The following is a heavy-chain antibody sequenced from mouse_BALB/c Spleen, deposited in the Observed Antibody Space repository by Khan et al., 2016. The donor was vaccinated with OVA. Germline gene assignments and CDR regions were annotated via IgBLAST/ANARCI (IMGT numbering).Heavy chain of an antibody. Sequence: EVQLQESGRGLVKPSQSLSLTCTVTGYSISSGYAWNWLRQLPGNKLEWMGYISYSGFTSYPPSVKSRISISRDTSKNQLFLPLNYVTTEDTATYYCARGNYSGYDFAYWGQGTTGTVSS. J-gene: IGHJ2*01. CDR1: GYSISSGYA. D-gene: IGHD3-2*02. CDR3: ARGNYSGYDFAY. V-gene: IGHV3-2*02. CDR2: ISYSGFT.